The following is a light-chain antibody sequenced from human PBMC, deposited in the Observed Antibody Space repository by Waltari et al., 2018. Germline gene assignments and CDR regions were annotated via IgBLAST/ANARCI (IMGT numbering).Light chain of an antibody. Sequence: VLTPSQDILSLSPGVRATFSSMASRGLTKRYLVRYQQKPGQAPRLLSYGASNRAACIPDRFSGSGSGTDFTLTIRRLEPDDSAVYYCQQYGSSIMYTFGQGTKLEIK. CDR2: GAS. J-gene: IGKJ2*01. CDR1: RGLTKRY. CDR3: QQYGSSIMYT. V-gene: IGKV3-20*01.